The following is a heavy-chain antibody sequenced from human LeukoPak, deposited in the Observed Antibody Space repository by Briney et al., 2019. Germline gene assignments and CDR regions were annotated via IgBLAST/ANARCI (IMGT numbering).Heavy chain of an antibody. Sequence: GGSLRLSCVASGFSFSDYAFNWVRQAPGKGLEWVSSISYTDGSTYYADSMKGRFTISRDNSKNTLYLQMNSLGAEDTAVYYCAKDISQGYTAGSIEQDYWGQGTLVTVSS. J-gene: IGHJ4*02. CDR3: AKDISQGYTAGSIEQDY. D-gene: IGHD5-18*01. CDR2: ISYTDGST. V-gene: IGHV3-23*01. CDR1: GFSFSDYA.